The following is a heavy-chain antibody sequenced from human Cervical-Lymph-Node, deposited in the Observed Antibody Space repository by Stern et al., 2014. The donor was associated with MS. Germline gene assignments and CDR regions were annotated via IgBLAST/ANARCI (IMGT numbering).Heavy chain of an antibody. CDR2: INGGPGTT. Sequence: QVQLVQSGAEVKKPGASMTISCKTSGYNFIDHAIHWVRQAPGQRLEWMGWINGGPGTTKYSQKFQGRVSFTRDKAASAAYMDLSSLSPDDTAVYYCARQLDYSDFLDFWGQGTLVTVS. J-gene: IGHJ4*02. CDR1: GYNFIDHA. CDR3: ARQLDYSDFLDF. D-gene: IGHD4-11*01. V-gene: IGHV1-3*01.